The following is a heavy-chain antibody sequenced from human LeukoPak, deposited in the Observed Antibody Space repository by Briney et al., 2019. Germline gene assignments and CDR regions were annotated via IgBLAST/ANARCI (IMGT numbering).Heavy chain of an antibody. V-gene: IGHV3-30*04. CDR3: AKDHAGSGRAFEY. J-gene: IGHJ4*02. D-gene: IGHD3-10*01. Sequence: GGSLRLSCATSGFTFRTSGVHWVRQAPGKGLEWVALMSSDGINTYYADSVKGRFTVSRDSSKDILHLQMNSLRADDTAIYYCAKDHAGSGRAFEYWGQGTLVTVSS. CDR1: GFTFRTSG. CDR2: MSSDGINT.